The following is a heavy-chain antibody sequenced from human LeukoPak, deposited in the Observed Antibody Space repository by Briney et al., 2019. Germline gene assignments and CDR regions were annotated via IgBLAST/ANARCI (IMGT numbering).Heavy chain of an antibody. CDR2: INPNSGGK. CDR1: GYTFTGYY. V-gene: IGHV1-2*02. D-gene: IGHD4-11*01. J-gene: IGHJ6*03. Sequence: GASVKVSCKASGYTFTGYYMHWVRQAPGQGLERMGWINPNSGGKNYAQKFQGRVTMTRDTSISTAYMELSRLRSDDTAVYYCARGTSYYSNYFYYYYYMDVWGKGTTVTVSS. CDR3: ARGTSYYSNYFYYYYYMDV.